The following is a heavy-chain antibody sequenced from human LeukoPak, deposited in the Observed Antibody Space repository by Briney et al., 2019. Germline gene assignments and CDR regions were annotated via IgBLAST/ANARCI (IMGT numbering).Heavy chain of an antibody. Sequence: ASETLSLTCTVYGRSISSYYWSWIRQPPGKGRECIRFIYYSGSTNSNPSLKSRVTISVDTSKNQFSLKLSSVTAADTAVYYCARDGGDSGSYYYFDYWGQGTLVTVSS. J-gene: IGHJ4*02. CDR3: ARDGGDSGSYYYFDY. D-gene: IGHD1-26*01. CDR1: GRSISSYY. V-gene: IGHV4-59*01. CDR2: IYYSGST.